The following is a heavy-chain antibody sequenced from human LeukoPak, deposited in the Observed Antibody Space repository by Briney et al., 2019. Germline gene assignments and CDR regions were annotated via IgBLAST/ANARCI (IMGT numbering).Heavy chain of an antibody. J-gene: IGHJ6*03. Sequence: RASVKVSCKASGYTFTSYGISWVRQAPGQGLEWMGWISAYNGNTNYAQKLQGRVTMTTDTSTSTAYMELRRLRSDDTAVYYCARVTVSLRFLEWLPHYYYYYMDVWGKGTTVTVSS. CDR2: ISAYNGNT. V-gene: IGHV1-18*01. CDR1: GYTFTSYG. D-gene: IGHD3-3*01. CDR3: ARVTVSLRFLEWLPHYYYYYMDV.